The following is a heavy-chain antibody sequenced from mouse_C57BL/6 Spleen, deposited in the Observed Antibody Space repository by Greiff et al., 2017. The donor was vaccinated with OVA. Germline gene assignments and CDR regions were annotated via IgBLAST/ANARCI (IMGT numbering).Heavy chain of an antibody. CDR1: GYTFTDYY. J-gene: IGHJ2*01. V-gene: IGHV1-26*01. CDR2: INPNNGGT. D-gene: IGHD2-5*01. CDR3: ARGVYSNYRYYFDY. Sequence: EVQLQQSGPELVKPGASVKISCKASGYTFTDYYMNWVKQSHGKSLEWIGDINPNNGGTSYNQKFKGKATLTVDKSSSTAYMELRSLTSEDSAVYYCARGVYSNYRYYFDYWGQGTTLTVSS.